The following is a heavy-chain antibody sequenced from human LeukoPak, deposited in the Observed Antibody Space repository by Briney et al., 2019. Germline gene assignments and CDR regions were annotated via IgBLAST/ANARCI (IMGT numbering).Heavy chain of an antibody. V-gene: IGHV3-48*04. D-gene: IGHD2-8*01. Sequence: GGSLRLSCAASGFTFSSYGMSWVRQAPGKGLEWVSYISSSGRTMYYADSVKGRFTVSRDNAKNSLYLQMDSLRAEDTAVYYCARGPTNGQAFDYWGQGTLVSVSS. CDR2: ISSSGRTM. CDR1: GFTFSSYG. J-gene: IGHJ4*02. CDR3: ARGPTNGQAFDY.